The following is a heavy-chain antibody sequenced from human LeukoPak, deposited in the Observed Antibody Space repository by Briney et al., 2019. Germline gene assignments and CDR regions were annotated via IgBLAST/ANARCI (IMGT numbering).Heavy chain of an antibody. CDR2: VNPNSGGT. CDR3: AKDSQQLVRWWFDP. CDR1: GYTFTGYY. Sequence: ASVKVSCKASGYTFTGYYMHWVRQAPGQGLEWMGWVNPNSGGTNYAQKFQGWVTMTRDTSISTAYMELSRLRSDDTAVYYCAKDSQQLVRWWFDPWGQGTLVTVSS. V-gene: IGHV1-2*04. D-gene: IGHD6-13*01. J-gene: IGHJ5*02.